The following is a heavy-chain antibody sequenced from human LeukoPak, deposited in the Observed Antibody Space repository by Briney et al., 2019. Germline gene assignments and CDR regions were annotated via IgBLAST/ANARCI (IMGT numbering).Heavy chain of an antibody. CDR2: IIPIFGTA. Sequence: SVKVSCKASGDTFSSYAISWVRQAPGQGLEWMGRIIPIFGTANYAQKFQGRVTITTDESTSTAYMELSSLRSEDTAVYYCAREVAGEAGDWGQGTLVTVSS. CDR1: GDTFSSYA. D-gene: IGHD6-19*01. CDR3: AREVAGEAGD. V-gene: IGHV1-69*05. J-gene: IGHJ4*02.